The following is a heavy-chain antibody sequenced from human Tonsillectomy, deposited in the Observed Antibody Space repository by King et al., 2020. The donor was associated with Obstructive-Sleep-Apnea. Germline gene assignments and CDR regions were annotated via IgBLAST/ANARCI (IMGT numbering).Heavy chain of an antibody. CDR2: ISYDGSDK. CDR1: GFTFSNYG. CDR3: GGYNWFDP. Sequence: VQLVESGGGVVQPGRSLRLSCAASGFTFSNYGMHWVRQAPGEGLEWVAIISYDGSDKYYADSLKCRLTISRDNSKSTLYLQMNSLRPEDTAVYYCGGYNWFDPWGQGTLVTVSS. D-gene: IGHD6-13*01. V-gene: IGHV3-30*03. J-gene: IGHJ5*02.